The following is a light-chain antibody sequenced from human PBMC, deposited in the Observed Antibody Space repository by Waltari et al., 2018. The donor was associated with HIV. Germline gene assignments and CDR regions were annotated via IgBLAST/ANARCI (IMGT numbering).Light chain of an antibody. CDR2: RNN. J-gene: IGLJ2*01. CDR1: SSNIGSNY. Sequence: QSVLTQPPSASGTPGQRVTISCSGSSSNIGSNYVYWYQQLPGTAPKLLIYRNNQRPSGVPDRFSGSKSGTSASLAISGLRSEDEAAYYCFSYAGNNYLLFGGGTKLTVL. V-gene: IGLV1-47*01. CDR3: FSYAGNNYLL.